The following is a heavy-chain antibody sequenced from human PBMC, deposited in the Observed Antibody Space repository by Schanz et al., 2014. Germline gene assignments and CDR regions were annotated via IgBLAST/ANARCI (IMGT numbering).Heavy chain of an antibody. Sequence: QVQLVQSGAEVKKPGASVRVSCKVSGYAFTTYGISWVRQAPGQGPEFMGWISTFRNEDTNSAQRFQGRLTMTTDTSTSTAYMELRSLRSDDTAVYYCAGGRGCTGGSCYSWFDLWGQGTLXTVAS. J-gene: IGHJ5*02. CDR1: GYAFTTYG. CDR2: ISTFRNEDT. D-gene: IGHD2-15*01. V-gene: IGHV1-18*01. CDR3: AGGRGCTGGSCYSWFDL.